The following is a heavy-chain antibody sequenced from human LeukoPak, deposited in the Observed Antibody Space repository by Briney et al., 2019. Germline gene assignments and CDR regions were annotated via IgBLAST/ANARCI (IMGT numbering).Heavy chain of an antibody. J-gene: IGHJ4*02. CDR2: IYSSGST. D-gene: IGHD1-26*01. CDR3: ARQGVVGATGFDN. Sequence: SETLSLTCSVSGGSISSISYYWGWIRQPPGKGLEWIGNIYSSGSTYNNPSLKSRVIISVDTSKNQFSLKLTSVTAADTAVYYCARQGVVGATGFDNWGQGTLVTVSS. CDR1: GGSISSISYY. V-gene: IGHV4-39*01.